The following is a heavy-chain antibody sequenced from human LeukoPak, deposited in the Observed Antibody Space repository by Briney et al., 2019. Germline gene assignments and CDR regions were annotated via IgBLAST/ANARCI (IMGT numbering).Heavy chain of an antibody. CDR1: GGTFSSYA. CDR3: ARDYYDFWSGHPNYFDY. D-gene: IGHD3-3*01. Sequence: ASVKVPCKASGGTFSSYAISWVRQAPGQGLEWIGRIIPIFGTANYAQKFQGRVTITADKSTSTAYMELSSLRSEDTAVYYCARDYYDFWSGHPNYFDYWGQGTLVTVSS. CDR2: IIPIFGTA. J-gene: IGHJ4*02. V-gene: IGHV1-69*06.